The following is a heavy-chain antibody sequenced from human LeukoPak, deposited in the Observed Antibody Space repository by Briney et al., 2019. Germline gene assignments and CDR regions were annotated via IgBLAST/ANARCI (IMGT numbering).Heavy chain of an antibody. CDR1: GYTFTSYG. V-gene: IGHV1-18*01. D-gene: IGHD3-10*01. J-gene: IGHJ4*02. Sequence: GASVKVSCKASGYTFTSYGISWVRQAPGQGLEWMGWISAYNGNTNYAQKLQGRVTLTTDTSTNTAYMELRSLRSDDTAVYYCARAMVRGLAHWNFDYWGQGTLVTVSS. CDR3: ARAMVRGLAHWNFDY. CDR2: ISAYNGNT.